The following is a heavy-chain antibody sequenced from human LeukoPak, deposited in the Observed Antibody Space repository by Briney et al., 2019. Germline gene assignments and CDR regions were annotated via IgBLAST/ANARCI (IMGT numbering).Heavy chain of an antibody. CDR3: ARDVAYSAFDY. CDR2: ISSSSSYI. V-gene: IGHV3-21*01. Sequence: GGSLRLSCAGSGFTFNTYNMNWVRQAPGKGLEWVSSISSSSSYIYYADSVKGRFTISRDNAKNSLYLQMSSLRAEDTGVFYCARDVAYSAFDYWGQGTLVTVSS. J-gene: IGHJ4*02. D-gene: IGHD2-21*01. CDR1: GFTFNTYN.